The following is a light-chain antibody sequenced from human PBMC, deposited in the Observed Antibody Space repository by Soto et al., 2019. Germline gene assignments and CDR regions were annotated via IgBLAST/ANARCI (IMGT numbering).Light chain of an antibody. CDR3: QQRSNWPPVLT. J-gene: IGKJ4*01. CDR2: GAS. V-gene: IGKV3-11*01. CDR1: QSVSSH. Sequence: EIVLTQSPASLSLSPGERATLSCRASQSVSSHLAWFQQRPGQAPRLLIYGASNMATGIPARFGGSGSGTNFPLTISSLEPEDFAVYYCQQRSNWPPVLTFGGGTKVEIK.